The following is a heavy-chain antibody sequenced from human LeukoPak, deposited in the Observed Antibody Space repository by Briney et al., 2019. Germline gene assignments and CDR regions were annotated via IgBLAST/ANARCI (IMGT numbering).Heavy chain of an antibody. CDR2: IDHSGST. D-gene: IGHD3-10*01. J-gene: IGHJ4*02. CDR1: GYSLSSGYY. CDR3: ARHASGYYGSGSSPPFDY. Sequence: PETLSLTCAVSGYSLSSGYYWGWIRQPPGKGLEWIGSIDHSGSTYYNPSLKSRVSISVDTSKNQFSLKLSSVTAADTAVYYCARHASGYYGSGSSPPFDYWGQGTLVTVSS. V-gene: IGHV4-38-2*01.